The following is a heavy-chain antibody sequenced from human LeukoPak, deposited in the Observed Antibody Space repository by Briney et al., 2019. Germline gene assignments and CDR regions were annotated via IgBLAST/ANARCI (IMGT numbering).Heavy chain of an antibody. CDR3: AKDVSGGSSRFFDY. V-gene: IGHV3-30*18. J-gene: IGHJ4*02. CDR2: ISYDGNIK. D-gene: IGHD2-15*01. CDR1: GFTFDDYG. Sequence: PGGSLRLSCAASGFTFDDYGMSWVRQAPGKGLEWVAVISYDGNIKYYADSVKGRFTISRDNSKNTLYLQMNSLIPEDTAVYFCAKDVSGGSSRFFDYWGQGTLVTVSS.